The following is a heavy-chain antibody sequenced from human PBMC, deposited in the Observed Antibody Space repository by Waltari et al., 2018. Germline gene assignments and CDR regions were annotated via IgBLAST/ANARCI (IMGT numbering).Heavy chain of an antibody. V-gene: IGHV4-34*01. J-gene: IGHJ4*02. Sequence: QVQLQQWGAGLLKPSETLSLTCAVYGGSFSGYYWSWIRQPPGKGLEWIGEIKHSGSTNDNPSLKSRVTIAVETSKNQFSRKLSSVTAADTAVYYCADLMTTSYYWGQGTLVTVSS. CDR3: ADLMTTSYY. CDR2: IKHSGST. CDR1: GGSFSGYY. D-gene: IGHD4-17*01.